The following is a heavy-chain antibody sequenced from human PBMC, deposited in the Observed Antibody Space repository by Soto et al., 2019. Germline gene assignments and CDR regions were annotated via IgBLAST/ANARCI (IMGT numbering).Heavy chain of an antibody. J-gene: IGHJ4*02. D-gene: IGHD3-3*01. CDR3: AKSTIFGVLIIHFDQ. Sequence: AGSLRLSSTTSGFTFSSYAMSWARQAPEKGLEWVSSISENGDSIFYADSVKGRFTISRDNSKNTLSLQMNSLRAEDTAVYYCAKSTIFGVLIIHFDQWGQGTPVTVSS. CDR1: GFTFSSYA. V-gene: IGHV3-23*01. CDR2: ISENGDSI.